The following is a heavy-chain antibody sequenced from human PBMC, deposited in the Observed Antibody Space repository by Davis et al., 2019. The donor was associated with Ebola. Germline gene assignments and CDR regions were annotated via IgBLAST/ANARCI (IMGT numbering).Heavy chain of an antibody. CDR2: ISTYGTTI. CDR1: GFTFSDYY. D-gene: IGHD1-1*01. J-gene: IGHJ6*02. CDR3: ARGERRYYDYNGMDV. Sequence: PGGSLRLSCAASGFTFSDYYMSWIRQAPGKGLEWLSYISTYGTTIYYGGSVKGRFTISRDNAKNSLYLQMHSLRPEDTAVYYCARGERRYYDYNGMDVWGQGTTVTVSS. V-gene: IGHV3-11*01.